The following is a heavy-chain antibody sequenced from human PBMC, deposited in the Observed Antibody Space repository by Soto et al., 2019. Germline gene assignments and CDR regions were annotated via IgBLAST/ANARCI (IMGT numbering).Heavy chain of an antibody. V-gene: IGHV1-2*02. CDR1: GYTFTGYY. CDR2: INPNSGGT. D-gene: IGHD2-2*03. CDR3: ARVSGYCSSTSCLYYYYYCGMDV. J-gene: IGHJ6*02. Sequence: ASVKVSCKASGYTFTGYYMHWVRQAPGQGLEWMGWINPNSGGTNYAQKFQGRVTMTRDTSISTAYMELSRLRSDDTAVYYCARVSGYCSSTSCLYYYYYCGMDVWGQGTTVTVSS.